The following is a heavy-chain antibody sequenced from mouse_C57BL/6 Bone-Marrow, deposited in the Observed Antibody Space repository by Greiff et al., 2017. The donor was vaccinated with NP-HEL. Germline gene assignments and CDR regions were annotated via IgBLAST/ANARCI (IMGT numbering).Heavy chain of an antibody. CDR1: GFTFSSYA. J-gene: IGHJ3*01. CDR3: ARCGDWFAY. CDR2: ISDGGSYT. Sequence: EVKLVESGGGLVKPGGSLKLSCAASGFTFSSYAMSWVRQTPEKRLEWVATISDGGSYTYYPDNVKGRFTISRDNAKNNLYLQMSHLKSEDTAMYYCARCGDWFAYWGQGTLVTVSA. V-gene: IGHV5-4*03.